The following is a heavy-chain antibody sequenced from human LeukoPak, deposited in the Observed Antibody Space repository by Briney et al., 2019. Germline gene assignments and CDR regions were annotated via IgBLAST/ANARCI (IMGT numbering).Heavy chain of an antibody. J-gene: IGHJ4*02. D-gene: IGHD6-13*01. Sequence: GGSLRLSCAASGFTFSSYWMSWVRQAPGKGLEWVANIKQDGSEKYYVDSVKGRFTISRDNAKNSLYLQMNSLRAEDTAVYYCARDPRRNAYSSGWSWGQGTLVTVSS. CDR1: GFTFSSYW. CDR3: ARDPRRNAYSSGWS. V-gene: IGHV3-7*01. CDR2: IKQDGSEK.